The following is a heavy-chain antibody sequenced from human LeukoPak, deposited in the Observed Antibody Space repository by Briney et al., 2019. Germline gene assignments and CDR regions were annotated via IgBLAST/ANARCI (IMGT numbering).Heavy chain of an antibody. D-gene: IGHD3-9*01. CDR3: ARDRNYDILTGAPTDAFDI. Sequence: SETLSLTCTVSGGSISSYYWSWIRQPPGKGLEWIGYIYYSGSTNYNPSLKSRVTISVDTSKNQFSLKLSSVTAADTAVCYCARDRNYDILTGAPTDAFDIWGQGTMVTVSS. CDR2: IYYSGST. J-gene: IGHJ3*02. V-gene: IGHV4-59*01. CDR1: GGSISSYY.